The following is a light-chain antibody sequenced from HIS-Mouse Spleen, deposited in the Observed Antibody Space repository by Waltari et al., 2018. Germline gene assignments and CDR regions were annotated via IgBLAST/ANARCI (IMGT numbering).Light chain of an antibody. Sequence: DIQITLSPSSLSASVGDRVTITCQAGQDISNYLNWYQQKPGKAPKLLIYDASNLETGVPSRFSGSGSGTDFTFTISSLQPEDIATYYCQQYDNLPLTFGPGTKVDIK. CDR2: DAS. CDR3: QQYDNLPLT. V-gene: IGKV1-33*01. CDR1: QDISNY. J-gene: IGKJ3*01.